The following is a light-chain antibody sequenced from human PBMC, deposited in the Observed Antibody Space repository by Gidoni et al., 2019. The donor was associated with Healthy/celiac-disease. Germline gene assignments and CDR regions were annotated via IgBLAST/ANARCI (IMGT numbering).Light chain of an antibody. CDR3: QQSYSTLPAT. CDR2: AAS. CDR1: QSISSY. Sequence: DIQMTQSPSSLSASVGDRVTITCRASQSISSYLNWYQQKPGKAPKLLIYAASSLQSGVPSRFSGSGSGTDFTLTISSLQPEDFATYYCQQSYSTLPATFGQGTQLEIQ. V-gene: IGKV1-39*01. J-gene: IGKJ5*01.